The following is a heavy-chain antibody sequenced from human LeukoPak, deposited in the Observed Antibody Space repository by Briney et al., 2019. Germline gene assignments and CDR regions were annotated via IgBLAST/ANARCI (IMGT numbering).Heavy chain of an antibody. J-gene: IGHJ4*02. D-gene: IGHD6-13*01. Sequence: SETLSLTCTVSGGSISGYYWSWIRQPPGKGLDYIAYIYYSGSTDYNPSLKSRVTISVDTSKNQFSLKLRSVTAADTAVYYCARLNIIGSSPVHHFDYWGQGTLVTVSS. V-gene: IGHV4-59*08. CDR2: IYYSGST. CDR1: GGSISGYY. CDR3: ARLNIIGSSPVHHFDY.